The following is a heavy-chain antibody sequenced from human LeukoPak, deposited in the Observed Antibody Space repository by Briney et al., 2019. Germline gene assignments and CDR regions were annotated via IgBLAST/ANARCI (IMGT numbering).Heavy chain of an antibody. CDR1: GFTFSNYW. CDR3: TRDTGGSGSYPDY. Sequence: GGSLRLSCEASGFTFSNYWMTWVRQTPGKGLEWVANVKQDGTEKYYWDSVTGRFTISRDNAKKSVYLQMNSLRVEDTGLYYCTRDTGGSGSYPDYWGQGTLATVSS. V-gene: IGHV3-7*01. D-gene: IGHD1-26*01. CDR2: VKQDGTEK. J-gene: IGHJ4*02.